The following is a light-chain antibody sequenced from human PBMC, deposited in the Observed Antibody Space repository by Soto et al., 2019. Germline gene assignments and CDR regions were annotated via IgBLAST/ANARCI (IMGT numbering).Light chain of an antibody. V-gene: IGKV1-5*01. Sequence: EIKMTNSPSTVSASVRDRVTITCRASQSISSWLAWYQQKPGKAPKLLIYDASSLQSGVPSRFSGSGSGTEFTLTISSLQPDDFATYYCLQYNSYSWTFGQWTKVE. CDR1: QSISSW. CDR3: LQYNSYSWT. CDR2: DAS. J-gene: IGKJ1*01.